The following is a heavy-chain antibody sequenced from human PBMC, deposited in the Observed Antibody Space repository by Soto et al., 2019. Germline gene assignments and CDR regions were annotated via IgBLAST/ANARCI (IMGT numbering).Heavy chain of an antibody. V-gene: IGHV1-3*04. CDR2: INTGTGNT. D-gene: IGHD3-22*01. CDR1: GYIFTSYP. Sequence: ASVQVSCKASGYIFTSYPMHWVRQAPGHSLEWMGWINTGTGNTKYSQNFQGRVSTSRDTSAYTAYMELSSLRSEDTAVYYCARGGYFDSSNYLAYWGLGTLVTVSS. J-gene: IGHJ4*02. CDR3: ARGGYFDSSNYLAY.